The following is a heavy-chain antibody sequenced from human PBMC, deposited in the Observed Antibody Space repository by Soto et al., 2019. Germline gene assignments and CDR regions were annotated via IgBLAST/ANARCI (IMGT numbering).Heavy chain of an antibody. J-gene: IGHJ4*02. Sequence: EVQLAESGGGLVQPGGSLRLSCVASGFTFNSYWMHWVRQVPGKGLMWVAHINGDASITNYADSVKGRFTVSRHNARNTVYMQMNSLRVDDTGVFYCVRPPSTDPGYWGRGPLVTVSS. CDR3: VRPPSTDPGY. CDR1: GFTFNSYW. V-gene: IGHV3-74*01. CDR2: INGDASIT.